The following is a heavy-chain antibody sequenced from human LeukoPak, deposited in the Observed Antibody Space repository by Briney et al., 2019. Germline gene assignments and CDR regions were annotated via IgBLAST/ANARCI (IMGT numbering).Heavy chain of an antibody. D-gene: IGHD1-1*01. Sequence: GGSLRLSCAASGFTFSSYAMSWVRQAPGKGLEWVAVIWYDGSNKYYADSVKGRFTISRDNSKNTLYLQMNSLRAEDTAVYYCAKTLHGYEHGGGAFDPWGQGTLVTVSS. CDR2: IWYDGSNK. CDR1: GFTFSSYA. CDR3: AKTLHGYEHGGGAFDP. V-gene: IGHV3-33*08. J-gene: IGHJ5*02.